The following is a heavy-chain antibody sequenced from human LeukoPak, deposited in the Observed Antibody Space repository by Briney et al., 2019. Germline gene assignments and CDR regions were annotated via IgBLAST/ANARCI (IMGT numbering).Heavy chain of an antibody. D-gene: IGHD6-13*01. J-gene: IGHJ4*02. CDR1: GFTLSSYS. V-gene: IGHV3-21*04. CDR2: ISSSSSYI. Sequence: PGGSLRLSCAASGFTLSSYSMNWVRQAPGKGLEWVSSISSSSSYIYYADAVKGRFTISRDNSQNTLYLQMNSLRAEDTAVYYCAKLYSSSWYWGQGTLVTVSS. CDR3: AKLYSSSWY.